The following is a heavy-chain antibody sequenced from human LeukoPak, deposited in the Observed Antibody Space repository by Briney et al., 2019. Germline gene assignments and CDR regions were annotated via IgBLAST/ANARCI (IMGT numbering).Heavy chain of an antibody. Sequence: GASVKVSCKASGGTFSSYAISWVRQAPGQGLEWMGGIIPIFGTANYAQKFQGRVTITADESTSTAYMELSSLRSEDTAVYYCASQGYCSGGSCYSPYYYYYMDVWGKGTTVTISS. D-gene: IGHD2-15*01. J-gene: IGHJ6*03. CDR1: GGTFSSYA. CDR3: ASQGYCSGGSCYSPYYYYYMDV. V-gene: IGHV1-69*13. CDR2: IIPIFGTA.